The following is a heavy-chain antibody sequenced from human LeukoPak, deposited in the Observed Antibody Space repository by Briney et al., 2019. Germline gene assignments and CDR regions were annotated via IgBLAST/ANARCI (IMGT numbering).Heavy chain of an antibody. J-gene: IGHJ4*02. CDR3: ARDRGYCGGDCYGGYLDY. Sequence: GGSLRLSCAASGFTFSKYSMNWVRQAPGKGLEWVSYVSTGGTKYYADSVKGRFTISRDNAKNSLYLQMNSLRDEDTAVYYCARDRGYCGGDCYGGYLDYWGQGTLVTVS. V-gene: IGHV3-48*02. CDR2: VSTGGTK. D-gene: IGHD2-21*02. CDR1: GFTFSKYS.